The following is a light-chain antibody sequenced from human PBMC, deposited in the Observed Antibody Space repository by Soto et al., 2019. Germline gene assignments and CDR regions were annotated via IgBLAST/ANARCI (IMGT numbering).Light chain of an antibody. Sequence: EIVLTQSPGTLSLSPGERATLSCRASQSVSSSYLAWYQQKPGQAPRLLIYDASNRATGTPDRFSGSGSGTDFTLTISSLEPEDFAVYYCQQRSNWPWTFGQGTKVDIK. CDR3: QQRSNWPWT. CDR1: QSVSSSY. CDR2: DAS. J-gene: IGKJ1*01. V-gene: IGKV3D-20*02.